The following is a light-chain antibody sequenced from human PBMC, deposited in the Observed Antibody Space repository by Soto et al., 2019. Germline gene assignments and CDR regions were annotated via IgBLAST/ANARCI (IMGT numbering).Light chain of an antibody. CDR3: MQALETPRA. Sequence: DIVMTQSPLSLPVTPGEPASISCRSSQSLLHSNGYNYLDWYLQKPGQSPQLLIYLGSNRASGVPDRFSGSGSGTDFTLKINKVEAEDVGVYYCMQALETPRAFGPGTKWIS. V-gene: IGKV2-28*01. J-gene: IGKJ3*01. CDR1: QSLLHSNGYNY. CDR2: LGS.